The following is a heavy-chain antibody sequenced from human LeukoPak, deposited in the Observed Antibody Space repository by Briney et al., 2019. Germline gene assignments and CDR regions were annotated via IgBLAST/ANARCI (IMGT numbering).Heavy chain of an antibody. V-gene: IGHV4-34*01. CDR3: ASELGGGMDV. CDR1: GGSFSGYY. J-gene: IGHJ6*02. Sequence: SETLSLTCAVYGGSFSGYYWSWIRQPPGKGLEWIGEINHSGSTNYNPSLKSRLTISVDTSKNQFSLKLSSVTAADTAVYYCASELGGGMDVWGQGTTVTVSS. CDR2: INHSGST. D-gene: IGHD1-7*01.